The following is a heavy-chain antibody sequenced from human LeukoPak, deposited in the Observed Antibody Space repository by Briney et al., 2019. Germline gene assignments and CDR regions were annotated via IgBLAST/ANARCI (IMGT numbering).Heavy chain of an antibody. J-gene: IGHJ4*02. Sequence: GGSLRLSCAASGFTVSSNYMSWVRQAPGKGLEWVSVIYSGGSTYYADSVKGRFTISRDNSKNTLYLQMNSLRAEDTAVYYCARAGRALWFGELYLDYWGQGTLVTVSS. CDR3: ARAGRALWFGELYLDY. D-gene: IGHD3-10*01. CDR2: IYSGGST. CDR1: GFTVSSNY. V-gene: IGHV3-66*01.